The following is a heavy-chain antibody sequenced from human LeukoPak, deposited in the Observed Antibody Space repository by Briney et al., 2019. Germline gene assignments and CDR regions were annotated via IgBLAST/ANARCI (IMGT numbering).Heavy chain of an antibody. D-gene: IGHD3-9*01. V-gene: IGHV1-2*02. J-gene: IGHJ4*02. Sequence: ASVKVSCKASGYTFTGYYMHWVRQAPGQGLEWMGWINPNSGGTNYAQKFQGRVTMTRDTSISTAYMELSRLRSDDTAVYYCARDRSHDILTGYNYWGQGTLVTVSS. CDR3: ARDRSHDILTGYNY. CDR2: INPNSGGT. CDR1: GYTFTGYY.